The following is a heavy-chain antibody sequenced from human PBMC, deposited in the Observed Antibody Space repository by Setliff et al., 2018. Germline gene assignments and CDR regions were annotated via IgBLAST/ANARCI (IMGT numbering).Heavy chain of an antibody. CDR2: ISPYTGNT. J-gene: IGHJ4*02. D-gene: IGHD3-22*01. CDR1: GYTFTDFG. Sequence: ASVKVSCKASGYTFTDFGINWVRQAPGQGLEWMGWISPYTGNTYSAQRFQGRVTLTTDTSTSTAYMEVKSLTSDDTAVYYCARINFYVSSGHYYAPDYWGQGTLVTVSS. V-gene: IGHV1-18*01. CDR3: ARINFYVSSGHYYAPDY.